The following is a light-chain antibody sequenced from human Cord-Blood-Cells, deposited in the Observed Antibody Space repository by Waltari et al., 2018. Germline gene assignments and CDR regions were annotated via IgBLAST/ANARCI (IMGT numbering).Light chain of an antibody. V-gene: IGKV1-5*03. CDR2: KAS. Sequence: DIQVTPSPSTLSSSVGDRVTITCRASQSISSWLAWYQQKPGKAPKLLIYKASSLESGVPSRFSGSGSGTEFTLTISSLQPDDFATYYCQQYNSNSRTFGQGTKVEIK. CDR1: QSISSW. CDR3: QQYNSNSRT. J-gene: IGKJ1*01.